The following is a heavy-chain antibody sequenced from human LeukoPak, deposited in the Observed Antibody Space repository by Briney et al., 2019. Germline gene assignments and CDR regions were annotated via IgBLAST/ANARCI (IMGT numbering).Heavy chain of an antibody. CDR1: GYTFTSYY. V-gene: IGHV1-46*01. Sequence: ASVKVSCKASGYTFTSYYMHWVRQAPGQGLEWMGIINPSGGSTSYAQKFQGRVTMTRDTSTSTVYVELSSLRSEDTAVYYCARSEDYGDYGRGWFDPWGQGTLVTVSS. D-gene: IGHD4-17*01. CDR2: INPSGGST. J-gene: IGHJ5*02. CDR3: ARSEDYGDYGRGWFDP.